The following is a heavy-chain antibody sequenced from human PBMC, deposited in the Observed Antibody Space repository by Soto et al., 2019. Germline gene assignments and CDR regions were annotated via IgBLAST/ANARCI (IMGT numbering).Heavy chain of an antibody. V-gene: IGHV1-18*04. Sequence: AAVKVSCKDSGYTFTSYGISWVRQAPGQGLEWMGWISAYNGNTNYAQKLQGRVTMTTDTSTSTAYMELRSLRSDDTAVYYCARDQVVPAAIPAPRLSWYCYYGMDVWGQGTTVTVSS. J-gene: IGHJ6*02. CDR2: ISAYNGNT. CDR3: ARDQVVPAAIPAPRLSWYCYYGMDV. CDR1: GYTFTSYG. D-gene: IGHD2-2*02.